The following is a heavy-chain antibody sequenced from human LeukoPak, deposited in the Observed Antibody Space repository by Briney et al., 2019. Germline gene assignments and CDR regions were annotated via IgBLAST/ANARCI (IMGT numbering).Heavy chain of an antibody. CDR3: ARARGNAYGYFEY. V-gene: IGHV3-74*01. Sequence: GGSLRLSCAASGLTLSGYWVHWVRQAPGEGLVWVSRINGDASSTSYADSVKGRFTISGDNAKSTLYLQMNSLRVEDTAVYYCARARGNAYGYFEYWGQGTLVTVSS. D-gene: IGHD5-18*01. CDR1: GLTLSGYW. CDR2: INGDASST. J-gene: IGHJ4*02.